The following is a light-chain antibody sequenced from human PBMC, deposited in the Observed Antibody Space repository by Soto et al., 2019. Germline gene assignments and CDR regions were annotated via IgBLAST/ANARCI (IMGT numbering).Light chain of an antibody. CDR1: QSISYY. V-gene: IGKV1-5*01. Sequence: DIQMTQSPSSLSATVGDRVTITCRASQSISYYLNWYQQKQGTAPRLLIYSTSTLQSGVPSRFSGSGSGTEFTLTISSLQPDDFATYYCQQYNSYSSTWSFGKGTKVE. CDR2: STS. CDR3: QQYNSYSSTWS. J-gene: IGKJ1*01.